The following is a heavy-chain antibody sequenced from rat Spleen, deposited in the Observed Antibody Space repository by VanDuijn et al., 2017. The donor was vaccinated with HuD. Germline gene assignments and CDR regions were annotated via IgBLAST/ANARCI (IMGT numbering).Heavy chain of an antibody. CDR2: ISTAGGNT. V-gene: IGHV5S13*01. CDR1: GFTFSNYG. Sequence: EVQLVESGGGLVQPGRSLKLSCVASGFTFSNYGMAWVRQAPTKGLEWVAYISTAGGNTYYRDSVRGRFTISRDNAKNTLYLQMDSLRSEETATYYCARGLYSSYIYGVMDAWGQGVMVTVSS. CDR3: ARGLYSSYIYGVMDA. J-gene: IGHJ2*01. D-gene: IGHD1-2*01.